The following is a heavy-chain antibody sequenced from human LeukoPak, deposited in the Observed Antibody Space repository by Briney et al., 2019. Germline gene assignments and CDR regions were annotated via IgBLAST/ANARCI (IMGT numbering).Heavy chain of an antibody. J-gene: IGHJ5*02. CDR2: IYYSGST. Sequence: SETLSLTCTVSGGSISSSSYYWGWIRQPPGKGLGWIGSIYYSGSTYYNPSLKSRVTISVDTSKNQFSLKLSSVTAADTAVYYCARHGDCSSTSCSRWFDPWGQGTLVTVSS. V-gene: IGHV4-39*01. CDR3: ARHGDCSSTSCSRWFDP. CDR1: GGSISSSSYY. D-gene: IGHD2-2*03.